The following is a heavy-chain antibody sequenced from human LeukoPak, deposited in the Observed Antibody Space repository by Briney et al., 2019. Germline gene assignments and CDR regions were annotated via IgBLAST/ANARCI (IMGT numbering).Heavy chain of an antibody. CDR2: IIPNLGIA. J-gene: IGHJ6*02. CDR1: ARTFSSYS. D-gene: IGHD1-26*01. CDR3: ARGGSGAATPVYYYGMDV. V-gene: IGHV1-69*04. Sequence: SVNVSCQVSARTFSSYSISWVRQAPGQGLEWVGRIIPNLGIASYAQKFQGRVTITADKSTSTAYMELSSLRSEDTAVYYCARGGSGAATPVYYYGMDVWGQGTTVTVSS.